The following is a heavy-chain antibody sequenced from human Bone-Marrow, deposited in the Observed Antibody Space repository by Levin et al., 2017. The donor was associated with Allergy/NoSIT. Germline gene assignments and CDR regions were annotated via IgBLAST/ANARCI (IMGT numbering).Heavy chain of an antibody. J-gene: IGHJ3*02. CDR1: GFTFSDYF. CDR2: ISSNPNRL. V-gene: IGHV3-11*01. CDR3: ARIYSSEETLDI. D-gene: IGHD6-25*01. Sequence: GGSLRLSCAASGFTFSDYFMSWIRQAPGKGLEWVSYISSNPNRLYYADSVKGRFTISRDNAKNSLYLQMNSLRVEDTAVYYCARIYSSEETLDIWGQGKMVTVSS.